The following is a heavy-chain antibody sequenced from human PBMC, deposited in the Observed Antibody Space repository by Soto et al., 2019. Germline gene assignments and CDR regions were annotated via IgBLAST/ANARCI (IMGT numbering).Heavy chain of an antibody. CDR3: AKDRSMYSSSWYVSHYGMDV. J-gene: IGHJ6*02. CDR1: GFTFDDYT. V-gene: IGHV3-43*01. D-gene: IGHD6-13*01. Sequence: LRLSCAASGFTFDDYTMHWVRQAPGKGLEWVSLISWDGGSTYYADSVKGRFTISRDNSKNSLYLQMNSLRTEDTALYYRAKDRSMYSSSWYVSHYGMDVWGQGTTVTVSS. CDR2: ISWDGGST.